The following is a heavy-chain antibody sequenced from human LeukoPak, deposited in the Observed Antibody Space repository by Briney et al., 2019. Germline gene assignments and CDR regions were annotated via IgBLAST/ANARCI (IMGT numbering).Heavy chain of an antibody. J-gene: IGHJ4*02. Sequence: ASVRVSCTASGYTFTNYYIHCMRQAPGQGLEWMGVILPGGGSTSYAQKFQGRVTITADKSTSTAYMELSSLRSEDTAVYYCARVLYSYITIDYWGQGTLVTVSS. CDR1: GYTFTNYY. CDR3: ARVLYSYITIDY. D-gene: IGHD5-18*01. CDR2: ILPGGGST. V-gene: IGHV1-46*01.